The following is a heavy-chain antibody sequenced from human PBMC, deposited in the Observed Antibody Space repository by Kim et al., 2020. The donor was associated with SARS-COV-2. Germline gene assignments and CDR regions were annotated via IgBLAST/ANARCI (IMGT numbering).Heavy chain of an antibody. D-gene: IGHD6-19*01. CDR3: SPWYSTGAENY. Sequence: ATDDAGSVKGRFTISRDASKTTAYLQRNGLKAEDTAVYYCSPWYSTGAENYWGQGTLVTVSS. CDR2: AT. J-gene: IGHJ4*02. V-gene: IGHV3-73*01.